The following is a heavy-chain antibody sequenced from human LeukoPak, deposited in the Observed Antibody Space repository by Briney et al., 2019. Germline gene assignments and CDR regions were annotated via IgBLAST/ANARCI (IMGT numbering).Heavy chain of an antibody. CDR1: GFTFSSYN. D-gene: IGHD6-13*01. Sequence: PGGSLRLSCAASGFTFSSYNMNWVRQAPGMGLERVSFISSTGNTIYYADSVKGRFTICRDNAKNSLYLQMNSLRDEDTAVYYCARGSGSSWYVHYYFDYWGQGTLVADSS. J-gene: IGHJ4*02. V-gene: IGHV3-48*02. CDR3: ARGSGSSWYVHYYFDY. CDR2: ISSTGNTI.